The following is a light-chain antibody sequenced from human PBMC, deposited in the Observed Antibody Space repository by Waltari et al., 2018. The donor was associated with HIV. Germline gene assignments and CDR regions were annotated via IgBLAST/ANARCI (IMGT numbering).Light chain of an antibody. J-gene: IGLJ1*01. CDR1: RSNIWAGYD. V-gene: IGLV1-40*01. CDR3: QSYDSSLSGYV. CDR2: DNT. Sequence: QSVLTQPPSVSGAPGQRVTISCTGRRSNIWAGYDVHWYQQLPGTAPKLLIYDNTNRPSGVPDRISGSKSGTSASLAITGLQAEDEADYYCQSYDSSLSGYVFGTGTKVTVL.